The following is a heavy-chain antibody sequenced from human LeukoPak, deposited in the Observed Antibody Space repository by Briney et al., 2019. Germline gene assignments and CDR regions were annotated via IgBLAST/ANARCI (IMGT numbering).Heavy chain of an antibody. J-gene: IGHJ4*02. CDR2: IKEDGSEE. CDR3: VRDSRPGGAMGLYHNFDF. Sequence: QTGGSLRLSCAASGFKFSDFWMTWVRQTPGKGLEWVANIKEDGSEEYHVVSAKGRFTISRDNTNSSLFLQMNSLRGDDTAVYYCVRDSRPGGAMGLYHNFDFWGQGTLVTVSS. V-gene: IGHV3-7*01. D-gene: IGHD3-16*01. CDR1: GFKFSDFW.